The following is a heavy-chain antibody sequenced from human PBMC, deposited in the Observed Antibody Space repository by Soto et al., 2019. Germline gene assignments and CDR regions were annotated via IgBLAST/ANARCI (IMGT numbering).Heavy chain of an antibody. J-gene: IGHJ4*02. Sequence: QVQLVESGGGVVQPGRSLRLSCAASGFTFSSYGMHWVRQAPGKGLEWVAVISYDGSNKYYADSVKGRFTISRDNSKNTLYLQMNGLRAEDTAVYYCAKDLGLLAIPGNYFDYWGQGTLVTVSS. CDR2: ISYDGSNK. D-gene: IGHD2-15*01. CDR1: GFTFSSYG. V-gene: IGHV3-30*18. CDR3: AKDLGLLAIPGNYFDY.